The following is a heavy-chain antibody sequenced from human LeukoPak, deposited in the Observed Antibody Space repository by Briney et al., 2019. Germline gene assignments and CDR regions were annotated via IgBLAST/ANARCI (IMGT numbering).Heavy chain of an antibody. Sequence: GGSLRLSCAASGFTFSSYSMNWVRQAPGKGLEWVSSISSSSSYIYYADSVKGRFTISRDNAKNSLYLQMNSLRAEDTAVYYCARKSLWGFTRGPFDYWGQGTLVTVSS. V-gene: IGHV3-21*01. CDR2: ISSSSSYI. D-gene: IGHD3-16*01. J-gene: IGHJ4*02. CDR3: ARKSLWGFTRGPFDY. CDR1: GFTFSSYS.